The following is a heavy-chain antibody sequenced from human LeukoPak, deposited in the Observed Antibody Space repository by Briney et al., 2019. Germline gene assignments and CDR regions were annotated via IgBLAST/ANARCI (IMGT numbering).Heavy chain of an antibody. CDR1: GFTFSSYA. J-gene: IGHJ4*02. CDR2: ISSNGGST. CDR3: ARLFVTSRARSFDY. V-gene: IGHV3-64*01. Sequence: PGGSLRLSCAASGFTFSSYAMHWVRQAPGKGLEYVSAISSNGGSTYYANSVKGRFTISRDNSKNTLYPQMGSLRAEDMAVYYCARLFVTSRARSFDYWGQGTLVTVSS. D-gene: IGHD2-21*01.